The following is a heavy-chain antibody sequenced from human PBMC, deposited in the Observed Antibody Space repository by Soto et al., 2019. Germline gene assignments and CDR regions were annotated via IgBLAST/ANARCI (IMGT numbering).Heavy chain of an antibody. J-gene: IGHJ5*02. Sequence: EVQLVESGGGLVKPGGSLRLSCAASGFTFSSYSMNWVRQAPGKGLEWVSSISSSSSYIYYADSVKGRFTISRDNAKKSLYLQMNSLRAEDTAVYYCARDPIAARPTPHLNWFDPWGQGTLVTVSS. CDR3: ARDPIAARPTPHLNWFDP. CDR2: ISSSSSYI. V-gene: IGHV3-21*01. CDR1: GFTFSSYS. D-gene: IGHD6-6*01.